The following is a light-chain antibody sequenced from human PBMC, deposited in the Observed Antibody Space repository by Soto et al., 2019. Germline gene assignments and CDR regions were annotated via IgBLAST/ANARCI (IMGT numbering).Light chain of an antibody. V-gene: IGKV1-5*01. CDR1: QSISTF. CDR3: QQYASYSWT. Sequence: DIQMTQSPSTLSASAGDTVTITCRASQSISTFLAWYQQKPGKAPKLLIFDASSLKSGVPSRFSGSGSGTEFTLTISSLQPDDFATYYCQQYASYSWTFGQGTKVEIK. CDR2: DAS. J-gene: IGKJ1*01.